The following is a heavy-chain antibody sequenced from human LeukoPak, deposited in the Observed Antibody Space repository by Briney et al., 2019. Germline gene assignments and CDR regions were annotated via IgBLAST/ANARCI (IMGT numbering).Heavy chain of an antibody. J-gene: IGHJ2*01. Sequence: SQTLSLTCAVSGGSISSGGYSWRWLRQPPGKGLEWIGYIYHSGSTYYNPSLKSRVTISVDRSKNQFSLKLSSVTAADTAVYYCARDALRYFDLWGRGTLVTVSS. CDR2: IYHSGST. CDR1: GGSISSGGYS. V-gene: IGHV4-30-2*01. CDR3: ARDALRYFDL.